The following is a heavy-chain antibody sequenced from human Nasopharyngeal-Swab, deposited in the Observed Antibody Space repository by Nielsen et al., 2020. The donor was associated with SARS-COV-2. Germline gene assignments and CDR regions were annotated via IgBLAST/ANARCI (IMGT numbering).Heavy chain of an antibody. D-gene: IGHD2-15*01. J-gene: IGHJ4*02. CDR1: GFTFSSYG. Sequence: GESLKISCAASGFTFSSYGMHWVRQAPGKGLEWVAVISYDGSNKYYADSVKGRFTISRDNSKNRLYLQMNSLRAEDTAVYYCASGYCSGGSCYSLFDYWGQGTLVTVSS. CDR3: ASGYCSGGSCYSLFDY. CDR2: ISYDGSNK. V-gene: IGHV3-30*03.